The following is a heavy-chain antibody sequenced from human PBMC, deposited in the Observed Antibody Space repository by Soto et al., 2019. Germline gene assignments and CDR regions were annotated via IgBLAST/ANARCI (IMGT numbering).Heavy chain of an antibody. CDR2: ITTSGGHA. Sequence: ASVNVSCKSSGYTFSSYYIHWVRQAPGQGLEWLGLITTSGGHAYYAQKFQGRVALTRDTSTSTVYMDLTSLTSEDTAVYYCARGEVVAATSYCDYWGQGTLVTVSS. V-gene: IGHV1-46*01. J-gene: IGHJ4*02. D-gene: IGHD2-15*01. CDR1: GYTFSSYY. CDR3: ARGEVVAATSYCDY.